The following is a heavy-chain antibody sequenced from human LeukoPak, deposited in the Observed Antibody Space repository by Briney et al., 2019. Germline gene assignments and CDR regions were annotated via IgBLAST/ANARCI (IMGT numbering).Heavy chain of an antibody. CDR3: ARGRSTGYPYYFEY. CDR2: MNPNSGST. D-gene: IGHD5-12*01. CDR1: GYTFTSYD. V-gene: IGHV1-8*03. Sequence: GASVKVSCKASGYTFTSYDINWVRQATGQGLEWMGWMNPNSGSTGYAQKFQGRVTITRNTSISTAYMELSGLRPEDTAVYYCARGRSTGYPYYFEYWGQGTLVTVSS. J-gene: IGHJ4*02.